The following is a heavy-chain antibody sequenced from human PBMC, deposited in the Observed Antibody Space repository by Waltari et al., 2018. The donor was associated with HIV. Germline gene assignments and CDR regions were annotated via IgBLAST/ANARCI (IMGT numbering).Heavy chain of an antibody. CDR1: GFPFSRYA. CDR3: ARDSLYSDSSGYYFRPFDM. J-gene: IGHJ3*02. Sequence: QDQLVESGGGVVQHGRSLRLSCAASGFPFSRYAMHWVRQAPGKGLEWVAVISFDGSSAYYADSVKGRFTISKDNPKNTLYLQMKSLITEDTAVYFCARDSLYSDSSGYYFRPFDMWGQGTMVTVSS. D-gene: IGHD3-22*01. V-gene: IGHV3-30-3*01. CDR2: ISFDGSSA.